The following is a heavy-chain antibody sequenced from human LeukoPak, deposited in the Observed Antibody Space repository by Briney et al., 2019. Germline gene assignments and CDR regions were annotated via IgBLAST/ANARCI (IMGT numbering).Heavy chain of an antibody. CDR1: GFTFSSYA. J-gene: IGHJ4*02. D-gene: IGHD2-15*01. CDR2: ISYDGSNK. CDR3: ARDKKKVAPDY. V-gene: IGHV3-30*04. Sequence: PGGSLRLSCAASGFTFSSYAMHWVRQAPGKGLEWVAVISYDGSNKYYADSVKGRFTISRDNSKNTLYLQMNSPRAEDTAVYCCARDKKKVAPDYWGQGTLVTVSS.